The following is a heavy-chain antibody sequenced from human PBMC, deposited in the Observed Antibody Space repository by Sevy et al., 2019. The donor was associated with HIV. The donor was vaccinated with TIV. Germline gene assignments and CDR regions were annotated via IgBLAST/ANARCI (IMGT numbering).Heavy chain of an antibody. CDR2: ISYDESTK. D-gene: IGHD6-19*01. V-gene: IGHV3-30*09. Sequence: GGSLRLSCATSGFTFWGYALHWVRQAPGMGLEWVAVISYDESTKYGDSVKGRFAISRDNSKMTLYLLMNNLRAEDTAVYYCARDRGSGGYYFDYWGQRALVTVSS. CDR1: GFTFWGYA. J-gene: IGHJ4*02. CDR3: ARDRGSGGYYFDY.